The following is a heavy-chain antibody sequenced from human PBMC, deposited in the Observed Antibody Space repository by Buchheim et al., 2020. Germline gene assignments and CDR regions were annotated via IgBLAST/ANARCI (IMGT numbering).Heavy chain of an antibody. Sequence: QVQLQQWGAGLLKPSETLSLTCAVYGGSFSGYYWSWIRQPPGKGLEWIGEINHSGSTNYNPSLKSRVTISVDTSKNQFSLKLSSVTAADTAVYYCARGWVPYSGSYYYYYYGMDVWGQGTT. CDR3: ARGWVPYSGSYYYYYYGMDV. V-gene: IGHV4-34*01. J-gene: IGHJ6*02. CDR2: INHSGST. CDR1: GGSFSGYY. D-gene: IGHD1-26*01.